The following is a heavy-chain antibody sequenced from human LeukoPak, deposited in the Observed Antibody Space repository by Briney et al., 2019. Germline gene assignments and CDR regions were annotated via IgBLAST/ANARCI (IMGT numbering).Heavy chain of an antibody. CDR3: ARGRLPKYYFDS. V-gene: IGHV3-23*01. J-gene: IGHJ4*02. CDR2: VSGSGDNT. Sequence: GGSLRLSCAASGFTFSTYAISWVRQAPGKGLEWVSGVSGSGDNTYYADSVKGRFTVSRDNSESTVYLQMNSLRVDDTAVYYCARGRLPKYYFDSWGQETLVTVSS. CDR1: GFTFSTYA. D-gene: IGHD4-11*01.